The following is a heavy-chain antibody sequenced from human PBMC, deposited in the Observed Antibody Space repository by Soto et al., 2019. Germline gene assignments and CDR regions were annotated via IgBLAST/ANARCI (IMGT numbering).Heavy chain of an antibody. CDR1: GGTFSSSA. D-gene: IGHD6-13*01. Sequence: QVQLVQFGAEVKKPGSSVKVSCKASGGTFSSSAISWVRQAPGQGLEWMGAIIPVFATAHYAQKFQCRVTSTADKPTSTAYMELSRLRSEVRAVYYITRGRTERGKGVWGQGNTVTVSS. J-gene: IGHJ6*02. V-gene: IGHV1-69*06. CDR3: TRGRTERGKGV. CDR2: IIPVFATA.